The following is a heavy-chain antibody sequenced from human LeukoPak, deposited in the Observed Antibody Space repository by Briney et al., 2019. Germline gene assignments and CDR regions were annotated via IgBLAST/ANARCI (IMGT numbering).Heavy chain of an antibody. Sequence: ASETLSLTCTVSGGSISSSSYYWGWIRQPPGKGLEWIGSIYYSGSTYYNPSLKSRVTISVDTSENQFSLKLSSVTAADTAVYYCARHFFGLGSSWYYFDYWGQGTLVTVSS. J-gene: IGHJ4*02. CDR1: GGSISSSSYY. CDR3: ARHFFGLGSSWYYFDY. CDR2: IYYSGST. D-gene: IGHD6-13*01. V-gene: IGHV4-39*01.